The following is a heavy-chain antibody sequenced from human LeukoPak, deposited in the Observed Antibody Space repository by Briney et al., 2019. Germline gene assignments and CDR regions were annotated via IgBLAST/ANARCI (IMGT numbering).Heavy chain of an antibody. Sequence: ASETLSLTCAVSGDSIRSDRWNWIRQIPGKGLEWIGYIYHTATTNYNHSFRTRVTMSLDTPNNQFSLRLTSVTAADTAVYYCARTPARSGWAYYFDYWGQGALVTVSS. V-gene: IGHV4-4*09. D-gene: IGHD6-19*01. J-gene: IGHJ4*02. CDR1: GDSIRSDR. CDR3: ARTPARSGWAYYFDY. CDR2: IYHTATT.